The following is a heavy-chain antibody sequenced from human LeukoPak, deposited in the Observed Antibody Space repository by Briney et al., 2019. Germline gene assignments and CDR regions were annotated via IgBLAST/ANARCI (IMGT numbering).Heavy chain of an antibody. CDR3: ARGGAVNGFDI. CDR1: GGSFRDYY. CDR2: IYHRGSP. D-gene: IGHD6-19*01. J-gene: IGHJ3*02. Sequence: PSETLSLTCAVSGGSFRDYYWNWIRQTPGKGLEWIGEIYHRGSPAYNPSLKSRLNISVDTSRAHFSLKLSSVTAADTPVYYCARGGAVNGFDIWGQGTRVTVSS. V-gene: IGHV4-34*01.